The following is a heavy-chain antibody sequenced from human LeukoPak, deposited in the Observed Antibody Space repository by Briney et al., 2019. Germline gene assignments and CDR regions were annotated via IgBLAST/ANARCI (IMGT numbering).Heavy chain of an antibody. Sequence: SETLSLTCTVSGGSISSSSYYWGWIRQPPGKGLEWIGSIYYSGSTYYNPSLKSRVTISVDTSKNQFSLKLSSVTAADTAVYYCARDRETSSSRGGDYFDYWGQGTLVTVSS. D-gene: IGHD6-6*01. CDR2: IYYSGST. CDR1: GGSISSSSYY. J-gene: IGHJ4*02. V-gene: IGHV4-39*07. CDR3: ARDRETSSSRGGDYFDY.